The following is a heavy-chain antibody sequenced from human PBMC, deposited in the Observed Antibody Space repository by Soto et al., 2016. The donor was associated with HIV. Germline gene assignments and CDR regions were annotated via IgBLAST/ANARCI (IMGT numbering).Heavy chain of an antibody. V-gene: IGHV4-59*11. CDR2: IYYSGKT. CDR3: ARTNAFDI. Sequence: QVQLQESGPRLVKPSETLSLTCTVSGGSINSHHWNWIRQPPGKGLEWIGCIYYSGKTYYNPSLKSRVTISIDTSKNQFSLNLSSVTDADTAIYYCARTNAFDIWGQGTTVTVSS. J-gene: IGHJ3*02. CDR1: GGSINSHH.